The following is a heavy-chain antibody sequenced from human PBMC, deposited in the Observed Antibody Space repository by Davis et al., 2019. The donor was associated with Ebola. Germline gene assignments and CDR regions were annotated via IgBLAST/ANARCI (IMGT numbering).Heavy chain of an antibody. D-gene: IGHD3-10*01. Sequence: ASVKVSCKASGGTFSSYAISWVRQAPGQGLEWMGWMNPNSGNTGYAQKFQGRVTMTRNTSISTAYMELSSLRSEDTAVYYCARGGLWFGELLFREDFDYWGQGTLVTVSS. CDR1: GGTFSSYA. V-gene: IGHV1-8*02. J-gene: IGHJ4*02. CDR2: MNPNSGNT. CDR3: ARGGLWFGELLFREDFDY.